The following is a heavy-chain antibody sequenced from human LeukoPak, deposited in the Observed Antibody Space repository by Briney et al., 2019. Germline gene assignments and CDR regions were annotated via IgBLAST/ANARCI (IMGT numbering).Heavy chain of an antibody. CDR3: ARDRPPYSGSYWDYIAFDI. CDR2: IIPIFGTA. CDR1: GGTFSSYA. J-gene: IGHJ3*02. D-gene: IGHD1-26*01. Sequence: SVKVSCKASGGTFSSYAISWVRQAPGQGLEWMGGIIPIFGTANYAQKFQGRVTITADESTSTAYMELSSLRSEDTAVYYCARDRPPYSGSYWDYIAFDIWGQGTMVTVSS. V-gene: IGHV1-69*13.